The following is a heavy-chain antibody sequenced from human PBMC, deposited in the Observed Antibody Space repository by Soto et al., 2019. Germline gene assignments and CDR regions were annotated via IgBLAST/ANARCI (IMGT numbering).Heavy chain of an antibody. CDR3: AKGHNWFDP. J-gene: IGHJ5*02. CDR1: GFTFSSYT. CDR2: IVNSGGRT. V-gene: IGHV3-23*01. Sequence: EVQLLESGGGLVQPGGSLRLSCAASGFTFSSYTMTWVRQAPGKGLEWVSAIVNSGGRTYYADSVKGRFTISRDNSENTLYLQMNSLRAEDTAVYYWAKGHNWFDPWGQGTLVTVSS.